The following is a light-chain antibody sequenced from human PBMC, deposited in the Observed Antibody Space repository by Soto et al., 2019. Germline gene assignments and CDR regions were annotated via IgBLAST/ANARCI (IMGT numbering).Light chain of an antibody. Sequence: EIVMMQSPATLSVSPGERATLSCRASQSVSSSLAWYQQKAGQAPRLLIYSASTRATGVPARFSGSGSGTDFTLTISSLQPEYSAVYYCQPYNNWLRTFGQGTKVEIK. CDR3: QPYNNWLRT. CDR2: SAS. V-gene: IGKV3-15*01. CDR1: QSVSSS. J-gene: IGKJ1*01.